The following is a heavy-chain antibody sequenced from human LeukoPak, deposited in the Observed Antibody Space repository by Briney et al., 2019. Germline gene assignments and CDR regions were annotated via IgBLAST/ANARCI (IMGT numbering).Heavy chain of an antibody. D-gene: IGHD1-1*01. J-gene: IGHJ4*02. CDR2: IDYSGST. CDR1: GGSFIGYH. Sequence: SETLSLTCAVHGGSFIGYHWGWIRQPPGKGLEWIGQIDYSGSTNYNPSLKSRVTISIDTSKNQFSLKLSSVTAADTAMYYCARWNEVWGQGTLVTVSS. CDR3: ARWNEV. V-gene: IGHV4-34*01.